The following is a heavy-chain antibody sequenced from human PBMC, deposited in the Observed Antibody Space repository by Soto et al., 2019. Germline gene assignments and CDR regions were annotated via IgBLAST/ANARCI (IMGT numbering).Heavy chain of an antibody. J-gene: IGHJ4*02. CDR1: GGTFSSYA. CDR2: IIPIFGTA. CDR3: ARVPESRYCSGGSCYSFDY. Sequence: QVQLVQSGAEVKKPGSSVKVSCKASGGTFSSYAISWVRQAPGQGLEWMGGIIPIFGTANYAQKFQGRVTITADESTSKAYMGLSSLRSEDTAVYYCARVPESRYCSGGSCYSFDYWGQGTLVTVSS. V-gene: IGHV1-69*01. D-gene: IGHD2-15*01.